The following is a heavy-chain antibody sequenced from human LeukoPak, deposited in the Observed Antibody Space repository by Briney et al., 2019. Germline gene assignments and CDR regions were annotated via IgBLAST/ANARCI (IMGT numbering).Heavy chain of an antibody. J-gene: IGHJ4*02. D-gene: IGHD6-19*01. CDR2: IRYDGSNK. CDR3: AKDGLLQQWLVRVYFDY. Sequence: GGSLRLSCAASGFTFSSYGMHWVRQAPGKGLEWVAFIRYDGSNKYYADSVKGRFTISRDNSKNTLYLQMNSLRAEDTAVYYCAKDGLLQQWLVRVYFDYWGQGTLVTVSS. CDR1: GFTFSSYG. V-gene: IGHV3-30*02.